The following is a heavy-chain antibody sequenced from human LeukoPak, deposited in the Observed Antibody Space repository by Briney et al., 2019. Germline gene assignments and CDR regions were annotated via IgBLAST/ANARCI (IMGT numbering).Heavy chain of an antibody. V-gene: IGHV1-2*02. CDR1: GYTFTGYY. CDR3: ARGSRFLEWLAIDHAFDI. Sequence: ASVKVSCKASGYTFTGYYMHWVRQAPGQGLEWMGWINPNSGGTNYAQKFQGRVTMTTDTSTSTVYMELRSLRSDDTAVYYCARGSRFLEWLAIDHAFDIWGQGTMVTVSS. J-gene: IGHJ3*02. D-gene: IGHD3-3*01. CDR2: INPNSGGT.